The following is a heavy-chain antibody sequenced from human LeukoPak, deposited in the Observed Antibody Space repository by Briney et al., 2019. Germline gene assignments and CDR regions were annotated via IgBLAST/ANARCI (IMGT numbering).Heavy chain of an antibody. CDR3: ARGVAGPRRLLLSGGMDV. J-gene: IGHJ6*02. D-gene: IGHD2/OR15-2a*01. CDR1: GGSFSCYY. Sequence: SETLSLTCAVYGGSFSCYYWSWIRQPPGKGLEWIGEINHSGSTNYNPSLKSRVTISVDTSKNQFSLKLSSVTAADTAVYYCARGVAGPRRLLLSGGMDVWGQGTTVTVSS. V-gene: IGHV4-34*01. CDR2: INHSGST.